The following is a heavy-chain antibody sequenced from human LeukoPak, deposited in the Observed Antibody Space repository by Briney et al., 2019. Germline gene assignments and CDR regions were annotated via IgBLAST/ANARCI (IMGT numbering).Heavy chain of an antibody. D-gene: IGHD4-23*01. CDR2: INHSGST. V-gene: IGHV4-34*01. CDR1: GGSFSGYY. J-gene: IGHJ4*02. Sequence: PSETLSLTCAVYGGSFSGYYWSWIRQPPGKGLEWIGEINHSGSTNYNPSLKSRVTISVDTSKNQFSLKLSSVTAADTAVYYCARYGGNSAGMLDYWGQGTLVTVSS. CDR3: ARYGGNSAGMLDY.